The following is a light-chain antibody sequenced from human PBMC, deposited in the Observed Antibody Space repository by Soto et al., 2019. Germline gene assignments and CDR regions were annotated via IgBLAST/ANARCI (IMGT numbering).Light chain of an antibody. V-gene: IGLV2-11*01. CDR1: SSDVGGYNY. J-gene: IGLJ1*01. CDR2: DVS. Sequence: QSALAQPRSVSGSPGQSVTISCTGTSSDVGGYNYVSWYQQHPGKAPKLMIYDVSKRPSGVPDRFSGSKSGNTASLTISGLQAEDEADYYCSSYTTSNTPYVVGTGTKV. CDR3: SSYTTSNTPYV.